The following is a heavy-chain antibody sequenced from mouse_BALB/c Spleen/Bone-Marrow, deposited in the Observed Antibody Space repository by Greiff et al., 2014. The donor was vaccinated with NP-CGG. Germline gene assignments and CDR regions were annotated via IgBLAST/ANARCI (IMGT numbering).Heavy chain of an antibody. CDR2: ILPGIGIT. J-gene: IGHJ3*01. Sequence: QVQLQQSGTELMKPGASVMISCKATGYTFSSYWIEWVKQRPGHGLEWIGEILPGIGITNYNEKFKGKATFTADKSSNTAYMQLSSLTSEGSAVYYCARPYYYGSSHAWFAYWGQGTLVTVSA. D-gene: IGHD1-1*01. CDR3: ARPYYYGSSHAWFAY. V-gene: IGHV1-9*01. CDR1: GYTFSSYW.